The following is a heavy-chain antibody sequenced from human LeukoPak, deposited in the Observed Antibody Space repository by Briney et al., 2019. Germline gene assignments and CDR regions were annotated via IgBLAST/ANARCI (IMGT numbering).Heavy chain of an antibody. V-gene: IGHV4-59*01. Sequence: SETLSLTCTVSGGSISSYYWSWIRQPPGKGLEWIGYIYYSGSTNYNPSLKSRVTISVDTSKNQFSLKLSSVTAADTAVYYCARGFDPWWFDPWGQGTLVTVSS. CDR2: IYYSGST. CDR3: ARGFDPWWFDP. CDR1: GGSISSYY. J-gene: IGHJ5*02. D-gene: IGHD3-9*01.